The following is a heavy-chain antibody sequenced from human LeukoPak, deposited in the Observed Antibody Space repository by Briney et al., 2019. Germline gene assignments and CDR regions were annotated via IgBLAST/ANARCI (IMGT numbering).Heavy chain of an antibody. Sequence: SETLSLTCTVSGGSISSSSYYWGWIRQPPGKGLEWIGSIYYSGSTYYNPSLKSQVTISVDTSKNQFSLKLSSVTAADTAVYYCARERVVVPATLDYWGQGTLVTVSS. CDR3: ARERVVVPATLDY. CDR2: IYYSGST. CDR1: GGSISSSSYY. D-gene: IGHD2-2*01. V-gene: IGHV4-39*07. J-gene: IGHJ4*02.